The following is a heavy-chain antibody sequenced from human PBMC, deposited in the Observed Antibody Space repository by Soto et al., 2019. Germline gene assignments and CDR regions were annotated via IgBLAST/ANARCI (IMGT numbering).Heavy chain of an antibody. CDR2: VYYSGST. CDR3: ARGSVVVPAAIQKGYCSGGSCSTGYYYYGMDV. CDR1: GGSISSGGYY. D-gene: IGHD2-15*01. V-gene: IGHV4-31*03. J-gene: IGHJ6*02. Sequence: SETLSLTCTVSGGSISSGGYYWSWIRQHPGKGLEWIGYVYYSGSTYYNPSLKSRVTISVDTSKNQFSLKLSSVTAADTAVYYCARGSVVVPAAIQKGYCSGGSCSTGYYYYGMDVWGQGTTVTVSS.